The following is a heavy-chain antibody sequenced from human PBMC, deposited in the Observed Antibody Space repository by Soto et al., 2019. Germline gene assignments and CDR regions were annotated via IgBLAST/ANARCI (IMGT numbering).Heavy chain of an antibody. D-gene: IGHD6-6*01. J-gene: IGHJ4*02. CDR3: AKRGSSPTFAY. CDR1: GFTFSSYA. CDR2: ISGSDDST. V-gene: IGHV3-23*01. Sequence: EVQLLESGGGLVQPGESLRLSCAASGFTFSSYAMSWVRQAPGKGLEWVSVISGSDDSTYYADSVKGRFTISRDNSKNPLYLQMTSLKAEDTAVYYGAKRGSSPTFAYWGQGPRFPVSS.